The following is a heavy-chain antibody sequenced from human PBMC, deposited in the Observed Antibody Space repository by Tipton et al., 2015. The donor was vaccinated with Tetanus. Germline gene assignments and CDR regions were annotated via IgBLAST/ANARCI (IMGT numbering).Heavy chain of an antibody. CDR3: ARVPTNPLAVDRPTDY. CDR1: GYTFNTFG. V-gene: IGHV1-18*01. CDR2: ISVYNGNT. J-gene: IGHJ4*02. Sequence: QSGPEVKKPGASVKVSCKASGYTFNTFGISWVRQAPGQGLEWIGWISVYNGNTNHGQNVQGRVTMTTDTPTSTAYMELRSLRSDDTAVYYCARVPTNPLAVDRPTDYWGQGTLVTVSS. D-gene: IGHD6-19*01.